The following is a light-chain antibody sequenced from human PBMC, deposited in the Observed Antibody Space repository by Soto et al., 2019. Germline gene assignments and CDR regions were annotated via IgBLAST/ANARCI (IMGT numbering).Light chain of an antibody. CDR1: QRVLYTSNNKNY. CDR2: WAS. Sequence: DIVMTQSPDSLAVSLGERATLNCRSSQRVLYTSNNKNYLVWYQQKPGQPPKLLIYWASTRESGVPDRFIGSGSGTDFTLTISSLQAEDVAVYYCQQYYSSPITFGQGTRLEIK. V-gene: IGKV4-1*01. CDR3: QQYYSSPIT. J-gene: IGKJ5*01.